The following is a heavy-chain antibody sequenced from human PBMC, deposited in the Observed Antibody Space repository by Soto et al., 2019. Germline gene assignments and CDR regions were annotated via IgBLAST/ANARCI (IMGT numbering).Heavy chain of an antibody. J-gene: IGHJ6*03. D-gene: IGHD5-12*01. CDR2: IWYDGSNK. CDR1: GFTFSSYG. V-gene: IGHV3-33*01. Sequence: GGSLRLSCAASGFTFSSYGMHWVRQAPGKGLEWVAVIWYDGSNKYYADSAKGRFTISRDNSKNTLYLQMNSLRAEDTAVYYCARDKNIVATTQSPYYYMDVWGKGTTVTVSS. CDR3: ARDKNIVATTQSPYYYMDV.